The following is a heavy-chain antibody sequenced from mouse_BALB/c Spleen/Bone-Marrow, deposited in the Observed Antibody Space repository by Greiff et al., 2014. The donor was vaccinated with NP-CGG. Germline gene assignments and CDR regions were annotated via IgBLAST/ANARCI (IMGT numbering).Heavy chain of an antibody. D-gene: IGHD1-1*02. J-gene: IGHJ4*01. CDR3: TLWCYAMDY. V-gene: IGHV1S16*01. CDR1: GYTFTSYY. Sequence: QVQLQQSGAELVKPGASVKSSCKASGYTFTSYYMYWVKQRPGQGLEWIGEINPSNGGTNFNEKFKSKATLTVDKSSSTAYMQLSSLTSEDSAVYYCTLWCYAMDYWGQGTSVTVSS. CDR2: INPSNGGT.